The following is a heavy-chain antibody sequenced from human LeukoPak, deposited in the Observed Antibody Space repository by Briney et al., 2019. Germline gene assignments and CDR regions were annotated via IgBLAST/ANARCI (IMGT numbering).Heavy chain of an antibody. CDR2: MSPNSGDT. CDR1: GYTFTSYD. Sequence: ASVKVSCKASGYTFTSYDFNWVRQATGQRPEWMGWMSPNSGDTGYAQKFQDRVTVTRNTSISTAYMELSSLRSDDTAVYYCARGPPDWGYDYWGPGTLVTVSS. J-gene: IGHJ4*02. V-gene: IGHV1-8*01. D-gene: IGHD7-27*01. CDR3: ARGPPDWGYDY.